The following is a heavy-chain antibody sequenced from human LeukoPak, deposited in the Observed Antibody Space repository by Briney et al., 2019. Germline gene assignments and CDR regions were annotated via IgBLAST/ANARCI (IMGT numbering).Heavy chain of an antibody. V-gene: IGHV4-61*02. CDR1: GGSISSGSYY. J-gene: IGHJ4*02. D-gene: IGHD6-19*01. CDR2: IYTSGST. CDR3: ARYKRDSSGWYFDY. Sequence: SQTLSLTCTVSGGSISSGSYYWSWIRQPAGKGLEWIGRIYTSGSTNYNPSLKSRVTISVDTSKNQFSLNLSSVTAADTAVYYCARYKRDSSGWYFDYWGQGTLVTVSS.